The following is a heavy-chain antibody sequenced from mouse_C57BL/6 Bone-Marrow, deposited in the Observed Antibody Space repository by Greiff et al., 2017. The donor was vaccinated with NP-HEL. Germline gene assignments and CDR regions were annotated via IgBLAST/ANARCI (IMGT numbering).Heavy chain of an antibody. V-gene: IGHV1-52*01. D-gene: IGHD2-3*01. Sequence: VQLQQPGAELVRPGSSVKLSCKASGYTFTSYWVHWVKQRPIQGLEWIGNIDPSDSETHYNQKFKDKATLTVDKSSSTAYMQLSSLTSEDSAVYYCARSGYDGYYGFAYWGQGTLVTVSA. CDR3: ARSGYDGYYGFAY. CDR1: GYTFTSYW. J-gene: IGHJ3*01. CDR2: IDPSDSET.